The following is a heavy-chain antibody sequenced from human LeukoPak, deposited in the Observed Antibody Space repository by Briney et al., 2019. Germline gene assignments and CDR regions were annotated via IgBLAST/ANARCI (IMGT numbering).Heavy chain of an antibody. J-gene: IGHJ4*02. CDR3: ARRSISDFDY. D-gene: IGHD4-11*01. CDR2: IYHTGST. Sequence: PSETLSLTCTVSGCSISSSSYFWGWIRQPQGKGLEWIATIYHTGSTFYNPSLKSRVTLSIDTSKKQFSLNLNFVTAADTAVYYCARRSISDFDYWGQGTLVTVSS. CDR1: GCSISSSSYF. V-gene: IGHV4-39*01.